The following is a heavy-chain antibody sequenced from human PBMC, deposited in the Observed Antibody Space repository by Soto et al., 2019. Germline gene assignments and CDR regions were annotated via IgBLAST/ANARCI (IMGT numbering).Heavy chain of an antibody. J-gene: IGHJ4*02. V-gene: IGHV3-23*01. CDR1: GFTFSSYA. D-gene: IGHD5-18*01. CDR2: ISGSGGST. CDR3: AKDLGIQLWSLFDY. Sequence: ESGGGLVQPGGSLRLSCAASGFTFSSYAMSWVRQAPGKGLEWVSAISGSGGSTYYADPVKGRFTISRNNSKNTLYLQMNSLRAEDTAVYYCAKDLGIQLWSLFDYWGQGTLVTVSS.